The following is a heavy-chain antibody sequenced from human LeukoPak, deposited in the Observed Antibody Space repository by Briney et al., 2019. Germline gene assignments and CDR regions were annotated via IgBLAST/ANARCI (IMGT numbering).Heavy chain of an antibody. V-gene: IGHV4-59*04. D-gene: IGHD2-15*01. CDR2: IYYSGST. Sequence: SETLSLTCTVSGGSISSYYWSWICQPPGKGLEWIGHIYYSGSTYYSASLKSRVTISVDTSKNQFSLKLSSVTAADTAVYYCARYRQSPSDAFDIWGQGTMVTVSS. J-gene: IGHJ3*02. CDR3: ARYRQSPSDAFDI. CDR1: GGSISSYY.